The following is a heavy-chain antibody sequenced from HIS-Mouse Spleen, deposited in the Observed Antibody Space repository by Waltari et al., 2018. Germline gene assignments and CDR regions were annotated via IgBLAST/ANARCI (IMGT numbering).Heavy chain of an antibody. CDR1: GYTLTEFS. Sequence: QVPLVQSGAEVKKPGSSVKVSRTVSGYTLTEFSIHWGRQATGKGLEWMGGFEPEDGETIYAQKFQGRVTMTEDTSTDTAYMELSSLRSEDTAVYYCATYSVGATNGGYYYYGMDVWGQGTTVTVSS. V-gene: IGHV1-24*01. CDR2: FEPEDGET. D-gene: IGHD1-26*01. CDR3: ATYSVGATNGGYYYYGMDV. J-gene: IGHJ6*02.